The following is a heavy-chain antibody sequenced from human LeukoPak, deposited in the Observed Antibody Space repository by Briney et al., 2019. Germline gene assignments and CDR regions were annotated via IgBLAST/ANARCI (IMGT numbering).Heavy chain of an antibody. CDR1: GFTFSSYG. CDR2: ISYDGSNK. J-gene: IGHJ4*02. V-gene: IGHV3-30*03. CDR3: ASWIQLWSWNDEVDY. Sequence: PGGSLRLSCAASGFTFSSYGMHWVRQAPGKGLEWVAVISYDGSNKYYADSVKGRFTISRDNSKNTLYLQMNSLRAEDTAVYYCASWIQLWSWNDEVDYWGQGTLVTVSS. D-gene: IGHD5-18*01.